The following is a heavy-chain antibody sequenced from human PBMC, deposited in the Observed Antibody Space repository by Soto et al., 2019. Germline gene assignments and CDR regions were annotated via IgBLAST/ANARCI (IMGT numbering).Heavy chain of an antibody. CDR1: GLTFSSYA. V-gene: IGHV3-23*01. Sequence: EVQLLESGGGLVQPGGSLRLSCAASGLTFSSYAMSWVRQAPGKGLEWVSAISGSGGSTYYADSVKGRFTISRDNSKNTLHLQMNSLRAEDTAVYYCAKAPYGSGSYNAPSDYWGQGTLVTVSS. CDR2: ISGSGGST. J-gene: IGHJ4*02. CDR3: AKAPYGSGSYNAPSDY. D-gene: IGHD3-10*01.